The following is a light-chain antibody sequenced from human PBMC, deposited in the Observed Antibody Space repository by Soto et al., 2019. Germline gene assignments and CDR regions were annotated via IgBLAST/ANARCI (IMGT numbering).Light chain of an antibody. Sequence: QCALTQPGSVTGSPGQSVTISCTGTSSDVGGYKYVSWYQQYPGKAPKPMIYHVSKRPSGVPDRFSGSKSGNTASLTISGLQGEDEADYYCCSYTGSDTYVFGTGTKVTVL. J-gene: IGLJ1*01. CDR2: HVS. V-gene: IGLV2-11*01. CDR3: CSYTGSDTYV. CDR1: SSDVGGYKY.